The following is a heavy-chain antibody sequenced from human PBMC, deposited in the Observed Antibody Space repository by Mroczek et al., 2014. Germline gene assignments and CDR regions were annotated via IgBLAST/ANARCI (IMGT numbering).Heavy chain of an antibody. J-gene: IGHJ4*02. Sequence: VQLVETGAEVKKPGASVKVSCKASGYTFTGYYMHWVRQAPGQGLEWMGWINPNSGGTNYAQKFQGRVTMTRDTSISTAYMELSRLRSDDTAVYYCARSPDSSGRDFDYWGQGNPWSPSPQ. CDR3: ARSPDSSGRDFDY. D-gene: IGHD6-19*01. V-gene: IGHV1-2*02. CDR1: GYTFTGYY. CDR2: INPNSGGT.